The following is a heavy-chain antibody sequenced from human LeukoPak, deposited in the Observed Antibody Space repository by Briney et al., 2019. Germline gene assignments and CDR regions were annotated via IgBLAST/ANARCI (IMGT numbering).Heavy chain of an antibody. CDR1: GFTFSSYA. CDR3: AKAMLRIAAAGKVHFDY. Sequence: GGSLRLSCAASGFTFSSYAMSWVRQAPGKGLEWVSAISGSGGSTYHADSVKGRFTISRDNSKNTLYLQMNSLRAEDTAVYYCAKAMLRIAAAGKVHFDYWGQGTLVTVSS. CDR2: ISGSGGST. J-gene: IGHJ4*02. V-gene: IGHV3-23*01. D-gene: IGHD6-13*01.